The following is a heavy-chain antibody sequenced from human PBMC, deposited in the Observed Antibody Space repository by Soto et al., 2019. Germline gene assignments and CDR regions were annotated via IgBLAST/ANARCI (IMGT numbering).Heavy chain of an antibody. J-gene: IGHJ4*02. CDR1: GDSISNGYYT. V-gene: IGHV4-30-4*01. CDR2: IYNSVNT. CDR3: ARGQSGDKVDY. Sequence: QVQLQESGPGLVEPSQTLSLTCTVSGDSISNGYYTWSWIRQPPGKDLEWIGHIYNSVNTYSNPSLKSRVTISADTSKNQFSLKLSSVTAADTAVYYCARGQSGDKVDYWGQGTLVTVSS. D-gene: IGHD3-10*01.